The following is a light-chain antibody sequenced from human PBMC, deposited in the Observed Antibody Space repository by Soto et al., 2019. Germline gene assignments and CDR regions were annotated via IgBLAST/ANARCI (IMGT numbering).Light chain of an antibody. V-gene: IGKV1-33*01. CDR2: DAS. CDR1: QDITNY. J-gene: IGKJ4*01. CDR3: QQFGNLPLT. Sequence: DIQMTQSPSSLSASVGDSVTITCQATQDITNYLNWYQQKPGKAPKLLIYDASNLATEVPSRFSGSGSGTDFSFTISSLQPENPPTYYCQQFGNLPLTFGAGTKVEIK.